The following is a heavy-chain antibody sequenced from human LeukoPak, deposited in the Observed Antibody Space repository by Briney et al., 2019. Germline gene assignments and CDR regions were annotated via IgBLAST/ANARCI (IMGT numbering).Heavy chain of an antibody. CDR2: ISASSGSI. V-gene: IGHV3-48*04. CDR3: ARDSSSSLDY. CDR1: GFTFSSYA. Sequence: PGGSLRLSCAASGFTFSSYAMSWVRQAPGKGLEWIAYISASSGSIYYADSVKGRFTISRDNAQNSLYLQMNSLRAEDTAVYYCARDSSSSLDYWGQGTLVTVSS. J-gene: IGHJ4*02. D-gene: IGHD6-6*01.